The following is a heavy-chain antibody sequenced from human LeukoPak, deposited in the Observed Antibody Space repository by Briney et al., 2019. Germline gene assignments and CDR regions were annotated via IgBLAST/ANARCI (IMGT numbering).Heavy chain of an antibody. CDR2: IIPILGIA. CDR3: ARGEDSGGNLVDY. J-gene: IGHJ4*02. Sequence: SVKVSCKASGGTFSRYAISWVRQAPGRGLEWMGRIIPILGIANYAQEFQGRVTITADKSTSTAYMEVGSLRSEDTAVYYCARGEDSGGNLVDYWGQGTLVTVSS. V-gene: IGHV1-69*04. D-gene: IGHD2-15*01. CDR1: GGTFSRYA.